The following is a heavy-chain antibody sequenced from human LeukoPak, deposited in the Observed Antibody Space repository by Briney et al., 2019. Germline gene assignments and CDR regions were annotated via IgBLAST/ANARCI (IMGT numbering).Heavy chain of an antibody. CDR3: TRERYCSGASCYSDNTYFDS. CDR1: GFTLSNYG. J-gene: IGHJ4*02. V-gene: IGHV3-30*02. CDR2: IRNDGGYT. Sequence: GGSLRLSCAASGFTLSNYGLHWVRQAPGKGLECVSFIRNDGGYTFYAGSVRGRFTISRDNSKNTLYMQMNNLRVKDTAVYYCTRERYCSGASCYSDNTYFDSWGQGTLVTVSS. D-gene: IGHD2-2*01.